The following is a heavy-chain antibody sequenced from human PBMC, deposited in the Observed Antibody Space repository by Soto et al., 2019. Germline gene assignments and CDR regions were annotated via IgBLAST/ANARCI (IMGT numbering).Heavy chain of an antibody. V-gene: IGHV1-18*01. J-gene: IGHJ4*02. D-gene: IGHD4-17*01. Sequence: VKVSCKASGYTFTSYGISWVRQAPGQGIEWMGWISAYNGNTNYAQKLQGRVTMTTDTSTSTAYMELRSLRSDDTAVYYCARDHYGAYQFEYWGQGTLVTVSS. CDR1: GYTFTSYG. CDR2: ISAYNGNT. CDR3: ARDHYGAYQFEY.